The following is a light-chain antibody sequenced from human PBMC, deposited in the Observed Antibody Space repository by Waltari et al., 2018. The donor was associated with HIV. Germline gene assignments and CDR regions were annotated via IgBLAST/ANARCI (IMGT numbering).Light chain of an antibody. Sequence: QSVLTQPPSASGTPGQRVIVSCSGSSFNIGRNFVSWYQQLPGTAPNVLIFRDNQRPSGVPDRFSGSKSGASASLAISGLRSEDEADYYCAAWDDSLSGSYVFGPGTKVTVL. V-gene: IGLV1-47*01. CDR2: RDN. J-gene: IGLJ1*01. CDR1: SFNIGRNF. CDR3: AAWDDSLSGSYV.